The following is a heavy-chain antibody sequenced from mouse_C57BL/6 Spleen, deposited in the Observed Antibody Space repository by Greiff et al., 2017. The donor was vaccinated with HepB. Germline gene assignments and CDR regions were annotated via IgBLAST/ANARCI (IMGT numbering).Heavy chain of an antibody. CDR2: ISYSGST. V-gene: IGHV3-8*01. CDR3: ARSYSNYRTWFAY. J-gene: IGHJ3*01. D-gene: IGHD2-5*01. Sequence: EVHLVESGPGLAKPSQTLSLTCSVTGYSITSDYWNWLRKFPGNKLEYMGYISYSGSTYYNPSLKSRISITRDTSKNQYYLQLNSVTTEDTATYYCARSYSNYRTWFAYWGQGTLVTVSA. CDR1: GYSITSDY.